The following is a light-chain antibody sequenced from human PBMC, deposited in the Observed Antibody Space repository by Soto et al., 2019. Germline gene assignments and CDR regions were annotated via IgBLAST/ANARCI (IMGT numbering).Light chain of an antibody. CDR2: DAS. Sequence: AIQLTQSPSSLSVSVGDRVTITCRTSQGISNGLAWYQQKPGKPPKLLIYDASSLESGVPSRFSGRGSGTDFTLTLSSLQPEDFATYFCQQFNNYPLAFGPWTKVEIK. J-gene: IGKJ1*01. CDR1: QGISNG. V-gene: IGKV1D-13*01. CDR3: QQFNNYPLA.